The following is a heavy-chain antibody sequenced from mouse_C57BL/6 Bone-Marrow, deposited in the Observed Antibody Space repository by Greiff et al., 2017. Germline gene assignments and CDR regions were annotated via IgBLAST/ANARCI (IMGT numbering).Heavy chain of an antibody. Sequence: EVMLVESGPGLAKPSQTLSLTCSVTGYSITSDYWNWIRKFPGNKLEYMGYIRYSGSTYYNPSLKSRISITQDTSKNQYYLQINSVTTEDTATYYCARYLSNEDYLDYWGKGTTLTVSS. J-gene: IGHJ2*01. V-gene: IGHV3-8*01. CDR3: ARYLSNEDYLDY. CDR1: GYSITSDY. CDR2: IRYSGST.